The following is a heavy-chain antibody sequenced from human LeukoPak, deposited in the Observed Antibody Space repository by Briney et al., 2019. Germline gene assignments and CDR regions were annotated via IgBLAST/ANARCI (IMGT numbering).Heavy chain of an antibody. V-gene: IGHV4-31*03. J-gene: IGHJ6*03. D-gene: IGHD2-15*01. Sequence: SEILSLTCTVSGGSISSGGYYWSWIRQHPGKGLEWIGYIYYSGSTYYNPSLKSRVTISVDTSKNQFSLKLSSVTAADTAVYYCARGRCGGGGSCYYYYYYMDVWGKGTTVTVSS. CDR3: ARGRCGGGGSCYYYYYYMDV. CDR2: IYYSGST. CDR1: GGSISSGGYY.